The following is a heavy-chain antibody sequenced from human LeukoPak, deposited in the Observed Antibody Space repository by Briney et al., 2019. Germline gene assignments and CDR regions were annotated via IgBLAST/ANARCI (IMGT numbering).Heavy chain of an antibody. J-gene: IGHJ4*02. CDR1: GFSLSTSGMC. D-gene: IGHD7-27*01. V-gene: IGHV2-70*11. Sequence: SGPALVKPTQTLTLTCTFSGFSLSTSGMCVSWIRQPPGKALEWLARIDWDDDKHYSTSLKIRLTISKDTSKNQVVLTMTNMDPVDTATYYCARATGGEYDYWGQGTLVTVSS. CDR2: IDWDDDK. CDR3: ARATGGEYDY.